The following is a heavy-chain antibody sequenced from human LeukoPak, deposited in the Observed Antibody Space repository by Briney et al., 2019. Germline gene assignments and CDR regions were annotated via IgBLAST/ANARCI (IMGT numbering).Heavy chain of an antibody. Sequence: SDTLSLTCDVYRYSVNNDDWWGWIRQPPGKGLEWIGYVYHNGDTYYSPSLKSRVTLSVDTSKNHFSLRLTSVTAMDTAIYYCARTGSGRDYYGMDVWGQGTSVTVSS. CDR3: ARTGSGRDYYGMDV. V-gene: IGHV4-28*01. D-gene: IGHD5-12*01. CDR2: VYHNGDT. J-gene: IGHJ6*02. CDR1: RYSVNNDDW.